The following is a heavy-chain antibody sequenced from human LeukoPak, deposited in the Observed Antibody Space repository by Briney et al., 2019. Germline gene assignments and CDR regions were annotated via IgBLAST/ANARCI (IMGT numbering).Heavy chain of an antibody. CDR3: ARTTLYYDFWSGYYTDGFDY. V-gene: IGHV3-7*01. Sequence: PGGSLRLSCAASGFTVSSNYMSWVRQAPGKGLEWVANIKQDGSEKYYVDSVKGRFTISRDNAKNSLYLQMNSLRAEDTAVYYCARTTLYYDFWSGYYTDGFDYWGQGTLVTVSS. D-gene: IGHD3-3*01. CDR2: IKQDGSEK. J-gene: IGHJ4*02. CDR1: GFTVSSNY.